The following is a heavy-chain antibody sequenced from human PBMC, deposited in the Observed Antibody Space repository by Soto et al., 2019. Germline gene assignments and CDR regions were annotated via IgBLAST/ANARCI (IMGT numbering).Heavy chain of an antibody. J-gene: IGHJ6*02. CDR1: GFRFSSYA. CDR2: MSGTGGST. CDR3: ARRPGGMDV. V-gene: IGHV3-23*01. Sequence: ELQLLESGGGLVQPGGSLRLSCAASGFRFSSYAMSWVRQAPGKGLEWVSTMSGTGGSTYYADSVKGRFTTSRDNSKNTLYLQMNSLRGDDTAVYCCARRPGGMDVWGQGTTVTVSS.